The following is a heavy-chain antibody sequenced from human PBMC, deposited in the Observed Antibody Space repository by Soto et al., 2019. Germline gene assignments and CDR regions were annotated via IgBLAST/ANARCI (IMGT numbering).Heavy chain of an antibody. CDR3: ARGLQGFDY. Sequence: QVQLVESGGGVVQPGRSLRLSCRISGFSLTVYSMNWVRQAPAKGLEWVAVIQPDGVTKNYADSVQGRFVISGDNSKNTLYLDMDSLTPEDTAVYYCARGLQGFDYWGQGTLVTVSS. CDR1: GFSLTVYS. J-gene: IGHJ4*02. V-gene: IGHV3-30*09. CDR2: IQPDGVTK.